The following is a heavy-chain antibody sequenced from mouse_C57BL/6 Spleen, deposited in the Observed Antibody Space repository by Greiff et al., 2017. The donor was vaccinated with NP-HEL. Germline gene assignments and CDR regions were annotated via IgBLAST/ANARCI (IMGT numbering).Heavy chain of an antibody. Sequence: EVKLMESGGGLVKPGGSLKLSCAASGFTFSDYGMHWVRQAPEKGLEWVAYISSGSSTIYYADTVKGRFTISRDNAKNTLFLQMTSLRSEDTAMYYCARAMVKYFDYWGQGTTLTVSS. CDR2: ISSGSSTI. J-gene: IGHJ2*01. D-gene: IGHD2-2*01. V-gene: IGHV5-17*01. CDR3: ARAMVKYFDY. CDR1: GFTFSDYG.